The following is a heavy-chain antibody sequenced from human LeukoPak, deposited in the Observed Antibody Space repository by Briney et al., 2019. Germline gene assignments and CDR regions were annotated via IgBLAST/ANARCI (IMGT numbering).Heavy chain of an antibody. CDR3: AKDRERWLQSTFDY. CDR1: GFSFSTYS. CDR2: ISASGGDT. V-gene: IGHV3-23*01. D-gene: IGHD5-24*01. Sequence: GGSLRLSCAASGFSFSTYSFSWVRQAPGKGLEWVSGISASGGDTYYADSVKGRFTISRDNSKNTLSLQMNSLRAEDTAVYYCAKDRERWLQSTFDYWGQGTLVTVSS. J-gene: IGHJ4*02.